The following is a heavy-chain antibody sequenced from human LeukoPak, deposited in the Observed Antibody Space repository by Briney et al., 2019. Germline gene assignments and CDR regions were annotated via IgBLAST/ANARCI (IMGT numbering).Heavy chain of an antibody. Sequence: WASVKVSCKASGGTFSSYAISWVRQAPGQGLEWMGGIIPIFGTANYAQKFQGRVTITADESTSTAYMELSSLRSEDTAVYYCARESITGTTGRKNFDYWGQGTLVTVSS. V-gene: IGHV1-69*01. CDR1: GGTFSSYA. CDR2: IIPIFGTA. CDR3: ARESITGTTGRKNFDY. D-gene: IGHD1-20*01. J-gene: IGHJ4*02.